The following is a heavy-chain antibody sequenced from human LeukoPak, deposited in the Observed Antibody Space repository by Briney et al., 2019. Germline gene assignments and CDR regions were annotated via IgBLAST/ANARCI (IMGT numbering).Heavy chain of an antibody. D-gene: IGHD6-6*01. Sequence: ASVKVSCKASGYTFTSYGISWVRQAPGQGLEWMGWISAYNGNTNYAQKLQGRVTMTTDTSTSTAYMELRSLRSDDTAVYYCARDSSSSPVDYYYGMDVWGQGATVTVSS. CDR3: ARDSSSSPVDYYYGMDV. CDR2: ISAYNGNT. V-gene: IGHV1-18*01. J-gene: IGHJ6*02. CDR1: GYTFTSYG.